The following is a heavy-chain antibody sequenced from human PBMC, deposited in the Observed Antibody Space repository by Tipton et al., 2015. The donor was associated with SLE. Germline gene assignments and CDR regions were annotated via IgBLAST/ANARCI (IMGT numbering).Heavy chain of an antibody. D-gene: IGHD3-10*01. CDR2: ISGSGSTV. CDR1: GFSFSTFE. J-gene: IGHJ3*02. V-gene: IGHV3-48*03. Sequence: SLRLSCAASGFSFSTFEMIWVRQAPGKGLEWVSYISGSGSTVYYPDSVRGRFTISRDYTKDSLFLQMNSLRAEDTAVYYCAAAGVGADGFDIWGQGTLVTVSS. CDR3: AAAGVGADGFDI.